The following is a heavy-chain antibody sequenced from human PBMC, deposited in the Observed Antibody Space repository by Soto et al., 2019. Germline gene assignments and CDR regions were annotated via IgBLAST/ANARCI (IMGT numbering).Heavy chain of an antibody. CDR1: GYTFTGYY. D-gene: IGHD5-12*01. Sequence: ASLKVSCEASGYTFTGYYMHWVRQAPGQGLEWMGWINPNSGGTNYAQKFQGRVTMTRDTSISTAYMELRRLRSDDTAVYYCAISRDGYNLSYWGDGTLVPVSS. CDR2: INPNSGGT. J-gene: IGHJ1*01. CDR3: AISRDGYNLSY. V-gene: IGHV1-2*02.